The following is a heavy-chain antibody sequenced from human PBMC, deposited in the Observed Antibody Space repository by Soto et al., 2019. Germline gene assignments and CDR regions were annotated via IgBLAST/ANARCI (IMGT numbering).Heavy chain of an antibody. V-gene: IGHV4-34*01. D-gene: IGHD6-6*01. CDR3: ARGIAARLYYYYGMDV. CDR1: GGSFSGYY. J-gene: IGHJ6*02. CDR2: INHSGST. Sequence: ETQSLTCAVYGGSFSGYYWSWIRPPPGKGLEWIGEINHSGSTNYNPSLKSRVTISVDTSKNQFSLKLSSVTAADTAVYYCARGIAARLYYYYGMDVWGQGTTVTVSS.